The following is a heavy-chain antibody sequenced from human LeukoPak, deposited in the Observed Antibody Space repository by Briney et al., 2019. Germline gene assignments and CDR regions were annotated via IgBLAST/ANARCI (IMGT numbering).Heavy chain of an antibody. CDR1: GFTFSSYG. CDR3: AKDYLPVAGTIDY. D-gene: IGHD6-19*01. J-gene: IGHJ4*02. CDR2: IRYDGSNK. V-gene: IGHV3-30*02. Sequence: GGSLRLSCAASGFTFSSYGMHWVRQAPGKGLEWVAFIRYDGSNKYYADSVKGRFTISRDNSKNTLYLQMNSLRAEDTAVYYCAKDYLPVAGTIDYWGQGTLVTVSS.